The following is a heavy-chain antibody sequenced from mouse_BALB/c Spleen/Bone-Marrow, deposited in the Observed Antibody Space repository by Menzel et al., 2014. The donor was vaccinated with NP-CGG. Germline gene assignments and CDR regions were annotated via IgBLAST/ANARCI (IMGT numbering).Heavy chain of an antibody. CDR3: TQGY. Sequence: LKDSGSELVRPGASVKLSCKASGYTFTSYWMHWVKQRPGQGLEWIGNIYPGSGSTNYDEKFKSKATLTVDTSSSTAYMQLSSLTSEDSAVYYCTQGYWGQGTTLTVSS. J-gene: IGHJ2*01. V-gene: IGHV1S22*01. CDR2: IYPGSGST. CDR1: GYTFTSYW.